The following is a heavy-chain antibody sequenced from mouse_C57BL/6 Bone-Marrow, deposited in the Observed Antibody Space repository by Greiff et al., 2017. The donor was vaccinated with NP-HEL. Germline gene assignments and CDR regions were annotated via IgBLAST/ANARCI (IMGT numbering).Heavy chain of an antibody. CDR2: IDPSDSYT. CDR1: GYTFTSYW. CDR3: ARLLRSYFDY. J-gene: IGHJ2*01. Sequence: VKLQQPGAELVMPGASVKLSCKASGYTFTSYWMHWVKQRPGQGLEWIGEIDPSDSYTNYNQKFKGKSTLTVAKSSSTAYMQLSSLTSEDSAVYYCARLLRSYFDYWGQGTTLTVSS. D-gene: IGHD1-1*01. V-gene: IGHV1-69*01.